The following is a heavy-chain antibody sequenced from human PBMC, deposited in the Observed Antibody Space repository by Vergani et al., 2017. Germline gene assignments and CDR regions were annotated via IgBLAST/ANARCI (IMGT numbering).Heavy chain of an antibody. V-gene: IGHV1-2*04. J-gene: IGHJ4*02. CDR3: ARVSSGWYYFDY. CDR2: INPNSGGT. CDR1: GYTFTGYY. Sequence: QVQLVQSGAEVKKPGASVKVSCKASGYTFTGYYMHWVRQAPGQGLEWMGWINPNSGGTNYAQKFQGWVTRTRDTSISTAYMELSRLRSDDTAEYYCARVSSGWYYFDYWGQGTLVTVSS. D-gene: IGHD6-19*01.